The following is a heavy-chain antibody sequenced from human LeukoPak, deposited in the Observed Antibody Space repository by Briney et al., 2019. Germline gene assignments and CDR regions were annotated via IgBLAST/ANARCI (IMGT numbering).Heavy chain of an antibody. CDR2: ISAYNGDT. Sequence: ASVKVSCKGSGYTFINYGISWVRQAPGQGLEWMGWISAYNGDTNFAQKFQGRVTMTTDTSTSTAYMEVRSLRSDDTAVYYCARDPGSGWLRFDSWGQGALVTVSS. CDR3: ARDPGSGWLRFDS. J-gene: IGHJ4*02. V-gene: IGHV1-18*01. D-gene: IGHD6-19*01. CDR1: GYTFINYG.